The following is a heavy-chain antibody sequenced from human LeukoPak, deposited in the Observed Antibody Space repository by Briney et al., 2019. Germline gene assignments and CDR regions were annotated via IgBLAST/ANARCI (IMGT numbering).Heavy chain of an antibody. V-gene: IGHV3-21*01. Sequence: PGGSLRLSCAASGFTFSSYSMIWVRQAPGKGLEWVSSISSSSSYIYYADSVKGRFTISRDNAKNSLYLQMSSLRAEDTAVYYCAALQYQLLSYGMDVWGQGTTVTVSS. CDR2: ISSSSSYI. D-gene: IGHD2-2*01. CDR3: AALQYQLLSYGMDV. J-gene: IGHJ6*02. CDR1: GFTFSSYS.